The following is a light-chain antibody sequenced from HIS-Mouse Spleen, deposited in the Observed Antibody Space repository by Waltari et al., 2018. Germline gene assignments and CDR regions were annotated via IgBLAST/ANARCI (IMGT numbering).Light chain of an antibody. Sequence: QSVLTQPPSASGTPGQRVTISCSGSSSNIGRNYAFWYQQLPGTAPKLMIYDVSKRPSGVPDRFSGSKSGNTASLTISGLQAEDEADYYCCSYAGSYTLVFGGGTKLTVL. V-gene: IGLV2-11*01. CDR1: SSNIGRNY. J-gene: IGLJ2*01. CDR3: CSYAGSYTLV. CDR2: DVS.